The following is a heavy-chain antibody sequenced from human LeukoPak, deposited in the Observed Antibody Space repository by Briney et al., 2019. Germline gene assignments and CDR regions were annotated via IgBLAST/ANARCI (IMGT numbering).Heavy chain of an antibody. CDR3: ARPSRPYRSSEYFQH. CDR1: GFTFSSYE. CDR2: ISSSGSTI. D-gene: IGHD6-13*01. V-gene: IGHV3-48*03. J-gene: IGHJ1*01. Sequence: GGSLRLSCAASGFTFSSYEMNWVRQVPGKGLEWISYISSSGSTIYFADSVKGRFTISRDNAKDSLYLQMNSLRAEDTAVYYCARPSRPYRSSEYFQHWGQGTLVIVSS.